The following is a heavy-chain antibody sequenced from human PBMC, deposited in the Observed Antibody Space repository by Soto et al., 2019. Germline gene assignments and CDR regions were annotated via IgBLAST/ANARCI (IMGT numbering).Heavy chain of an antibody. V-gene: IGHV4-39*01. J-gene: IGHJ6*02. CDR2: IYSIGNT. D-gene: IGHD6-19*01. Sequence: ASETLSLTCTVSGASIRSSAYWGWIRQPPGKGLEWIGSIYSIGNTYYNPSLKSGVTISADTSKNQFSLNLISVTAAGTAVYYCRRSSRYSTDVWGQGITVTVSS. CDR3: RRSSRYSTDV. CDR1: GASIRSSAY.